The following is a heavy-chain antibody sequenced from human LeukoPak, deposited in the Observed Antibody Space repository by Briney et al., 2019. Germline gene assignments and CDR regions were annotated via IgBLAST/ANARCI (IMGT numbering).Heavy chain of an antibody. CDR3: ARAESIAAPKDY. V-gene: IGHV3-30-3*01. CDR1: GFTFSSYA. D-gene: IGHD6-6*01. Sequence: GGSLRLSCAASGFTFSSYAMHWVRQAPGEGLEWVAVISYDGSNKYYADSVKGRFTISRDNSKNTLYLQMNSLRAEDTAVYYCARAESIAAPKDYGGQGPLVPVSS. J-gene: IGHJ4*02. CDR2: ISYDGSNK.